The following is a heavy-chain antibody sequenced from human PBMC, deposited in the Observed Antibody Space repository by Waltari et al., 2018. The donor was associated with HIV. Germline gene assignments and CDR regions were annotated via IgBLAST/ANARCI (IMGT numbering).Heavy chain of an antibody. CDR2: INHSGNS. CDR3: ARGGYNSGFSWFDP. D-gene: IGHD5-18*01. Sequence: GSFSGFYWTWIRQPPGKGLEWVGEINHSGNSNYNSSLKSRVTISVDSSRKQFSLRLTSLTAADTAVYYCARGGYNSGFSWFDPWGRGTLVTVSS. V-gene: IGHV4-34*01. J-gene: IGHJ5*02. CDR1: GSFSGFY.